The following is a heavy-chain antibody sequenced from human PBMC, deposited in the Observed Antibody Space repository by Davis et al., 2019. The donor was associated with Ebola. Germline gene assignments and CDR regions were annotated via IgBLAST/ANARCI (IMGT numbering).Heavy chain of an antibody. J-gene: IGHJ6*03. CDR1: GFTFSSYA. V-gene: IGHV4-59*05. Sequence: PGGSLRLSCAASGFTFSSYAMSWVRQAPGKGLEWIGSIYYSGSTYYNPSLKSRVTISVDTSKNQFSLKLSSVTAADTAVYYCAKDEVPAATYYYYYYMDVWGKGTTVTVSS. D-gene: IGHD2-2*01. CDR3: AKDEVPAATYYYYYYMDV. CDR2: IYYSGST.